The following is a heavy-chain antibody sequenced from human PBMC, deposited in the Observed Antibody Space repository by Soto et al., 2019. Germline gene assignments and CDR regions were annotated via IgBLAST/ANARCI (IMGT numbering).Heavy chain of an antibody. CDR1: GGSISSYY. D-gene: IGHD3-10*01. V-gene: IGHV4-59*01. Sequence: SETLSLTCTVSGGSISSYYWSWIRQPPGKGLEWIGYIYYSGSTNYNPSLKSRVTISVDTSKNQFSLKLSSVTAADTAVYYCARGFEDPYYYYMDVWGKGTTVTVSS. CDR3: ARGFEDPYYYYMDV. CDR2: IYYSGST. J-gene: IGHJ6*03.